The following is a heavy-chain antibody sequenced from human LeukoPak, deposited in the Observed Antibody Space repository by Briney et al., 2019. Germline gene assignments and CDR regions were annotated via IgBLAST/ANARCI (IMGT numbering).Heavy chain of an antibody. V-gene: IGHV3-30*02. D-gene: IGHD2/OR15-2a*01. J-gene: IGHJ5*02. CDR3: AKESRGISVPGGCFDP. Sequence: GVSLSLPCGACGCRFSSYGMQGVRQATGKALEGVTFIRYDGNNKYAVCVRGRFHISRDNSKNTLYPQMDSQQAEDTAVYYYAKESRGISVPGGCFDPWGQGTLVTVSS. CDR2: IRYDGNNK. CDR1: GCRFSSYG.